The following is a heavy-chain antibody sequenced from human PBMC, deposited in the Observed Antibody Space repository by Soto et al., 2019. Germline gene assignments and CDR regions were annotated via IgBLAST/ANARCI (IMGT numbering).Heavy chain of an antibody. Sequence: ASVKVSCKSSGGTFGSYTISWVRQAPGQGLEWMGGIMPIFGTTNYAQKFQGRVTITADESTTTAYMELSSLRSEDTAVYYCATVTHSSGVEYYYYVMDVWGQGTTVTVSS. J-gene: IGHJ6*02. CDR2: IMPIFGTT. CDR1: GGTFGSYT. CDR3: ATVTHSSGVEYYYYVMDV. V-gene: IGHV1-69*13. D-gene: IGHD6-25*01.